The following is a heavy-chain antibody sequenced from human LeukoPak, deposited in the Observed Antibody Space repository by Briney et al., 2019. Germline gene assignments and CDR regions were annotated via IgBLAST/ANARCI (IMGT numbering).Heavy chain of an antibody. CDR2: INTDGSST. Sequence: PGGSLRLSCAASGFTFSSYWMHWVRQAPGKGLVWVSRINTDGSSTSYADSVEGRFTISRDNAKNTLYLQMNSLRAEDTAVYYCARDTGIAAAGSPYYYYYMDVWGKGTTVTVSS. V-gene: IGHV3-74*01. CDR1: GFTFSSYW. J-gene: IGHJ6*03. D-gene: IGHD6-13*01. CDR3: ARDTGIAAAGSPYYYYYMDV.